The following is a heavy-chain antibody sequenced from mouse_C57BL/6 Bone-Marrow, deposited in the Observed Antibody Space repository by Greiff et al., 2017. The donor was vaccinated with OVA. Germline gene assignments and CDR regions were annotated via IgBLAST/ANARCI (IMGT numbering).Heavy chain of an antibody. CDR2: IYPRSGNT. Sequence: VQLQQSGAELARPGASVKLSCKASGYTFTSYGISWVKQRTGQGLEWIGEIYPRSGNTYYNEKFKGKATLTVDKSSSTAYIELRSLTSVDSAVYFDASLHYGSGYWGQGTTLTVSS. J-gene: IGHJ2*01. V-gene: IGHV1-81*01. CDR1: GYTFTSYG. D-gene: IGHD1-1*01. CDR3: ASLHYGSGY.